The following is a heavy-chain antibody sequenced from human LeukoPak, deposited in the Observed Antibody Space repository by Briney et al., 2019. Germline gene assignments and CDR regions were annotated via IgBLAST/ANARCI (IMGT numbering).Heavy chain of an antibody. J-gene: IGHJ4*02. CDR3: ARDKSSQRPYFLDY. V-gene: IGHV3-30*04. D-gene: IGHD3-9*01. Sequence: GGSLRLSCAVSRFTFSGYTMHWVRQAPGKGLEWLALISSDGRDTFYADSVKGRFTTSRDNSKNTLYLQIDSLRVDDTAVYYCARDKSSQRPYFLDYWGQGTPVTVSS. CDR1: RFTFSGYT. CDR2: ISSDGRDT.